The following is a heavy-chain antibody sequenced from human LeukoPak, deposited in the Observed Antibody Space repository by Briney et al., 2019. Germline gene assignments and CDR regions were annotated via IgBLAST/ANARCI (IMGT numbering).Heavy chain of an antibody. CDR1: GGSISSNNW. Sequence: PSETLSLTCAVSGGSISSNNWWSWVRQPPGKGLEWIGEIYHSGSTNYNPSLKSRVTISVDTSKNQFSLKLSSVTAADTAVYYCARRYCGGNCYALKYYFDYWGQGTLVTVSS. J-gene: IGHJ4*02. CDR2: IYHSGST. V-gene: IGHV4-4*02. CDR3: ARRYCGGNCYALKYYFDY. D-gene: IGHD2-21*02.